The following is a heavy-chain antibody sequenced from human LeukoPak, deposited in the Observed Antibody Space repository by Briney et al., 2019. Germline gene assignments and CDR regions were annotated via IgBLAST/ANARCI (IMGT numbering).Heavy chain of an antibody. V-gene: IGHV1-18*01. Sequence: ASVKVLCKASGYIFTSYIISWVRQAPGQGLEWMGWINAYNGNTDYAQRVQGRVTMTTDTSTSTAYMELRSLRSDDTAVYYCARDRHIAAAVYYYYMNVWGKGTPVTVPS. CDR2: INAYNGNT. CDR1: GYIFTSYI. J-gene: IGHJ6*03. CDR3: ARDRHIAAAVYYYYMNV. D-gene: IGHD6-13*01.